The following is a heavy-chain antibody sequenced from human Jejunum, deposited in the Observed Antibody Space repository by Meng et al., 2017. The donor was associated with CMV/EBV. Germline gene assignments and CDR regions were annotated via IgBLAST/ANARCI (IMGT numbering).Heavy chain of an antibody. J-gene: IGHJ5*02. CDR3: ARGVISYHDS. D-gene: IGHD3-16*01. V-gene: IGHV1-3*04. CDR1: GYTFTNFA. Sequence: SCNASGYTFTNFAIHLLRQAPGQRLEWMGRIYTDSGDTKFSQKFQGRVSFTRDTSATTAYMELSSLRSEDTAVYYCARGVISYHDSWGQGTLVTVSS. CDR2: IYTDSGDT.